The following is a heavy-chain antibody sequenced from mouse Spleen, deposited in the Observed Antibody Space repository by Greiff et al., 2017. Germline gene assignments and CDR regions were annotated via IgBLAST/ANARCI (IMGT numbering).Heavy chain of an antibody. V-gene: IGHV1-52*01. Sequence: QVHVKQSGAELVRPGSSVKLSCKTSGYTFTTYWMHWVKQRPIQGLEWIGNIDPSDSETHYNQKFKDKATLTVDKSSSTAYMQLSSLTSEDSAVYYCARDLRLYYYAMDYWGQGTSVTVSS. D-gene: IGHD6-5*01. J-gene: IGHJ4*01. CDR2: IDPSDSET. CDR1: GYTFTTYW. CDR3: ARDLRLYYYAMDY.